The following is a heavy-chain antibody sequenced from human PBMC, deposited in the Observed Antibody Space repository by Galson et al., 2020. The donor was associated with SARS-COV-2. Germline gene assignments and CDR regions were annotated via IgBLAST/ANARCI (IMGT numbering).Heavy chain of an antibody. D-gene: IGHD3-10*01. Sequence: SLKISCAASGFTFDDYAMHWVRQAPGKGLEWVSGISWNSGSIGYADSVKGRFTISRDNAKNSLYLQMNSLRAEDTALYYCASPFGEGDYWGQGTLVTVSS. CDR1: GFTFDDYA. CDR3: ASPFGEGDY. CDR2: ISWNSGSI. V-gene: IGHV3-9*01. J-gene: IGHJ4*02.